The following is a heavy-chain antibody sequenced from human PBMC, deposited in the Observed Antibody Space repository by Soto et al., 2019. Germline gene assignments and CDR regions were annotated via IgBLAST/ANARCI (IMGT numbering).Heavy chain of an antibody. D-gene: IGHD6-13*01. CDR3: ARGPFTSSHTFDY. CDR1: GGSISSGGYY. CDR2: IYYSGST. J-gene: IGHJ4*02. V-gene: IGHV4-31*03. Sequence: SETLSLTCTVSGGSISSGGYYWSWIRQHPGKGLEWIGYIYYSGSTYYNPSLKSRVTMSVDTSKNQFSLKLSSVTAADTAVYYCARGPFTSSHTFDYWGQGTLVTVS.